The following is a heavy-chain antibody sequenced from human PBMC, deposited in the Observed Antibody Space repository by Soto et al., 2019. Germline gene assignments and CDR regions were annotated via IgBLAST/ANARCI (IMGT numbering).Heavy chain of an antibody. CDR3: AKNYDFWSGPHGY. Sequence: GGSLRLSCAASGLTISSYCMHWVRQAPGKGLEWVSAISGSGGSTYYADSVKGRFTISRDNSKNTLYLQMNSLRAEDTAVYYCAKNYDFWSGPHGYWGQGTLVTVSS. CDR1: GLTISSYC. V-gene: IGHV3-23*01. J-gene: IGHJ4*02. CDR2: ISGSGGST. D-gene: IGHD3-3*01.